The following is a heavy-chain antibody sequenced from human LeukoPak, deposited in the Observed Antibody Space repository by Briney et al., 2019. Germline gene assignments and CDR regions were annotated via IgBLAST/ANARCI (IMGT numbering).Heavy chain of an antibody. D-gene: IGHD4-17*01. V-gene: IGHV3-33*01. CDR1: GFTFSSYG. CDR2: IWYDGSNK. Sequence: GGSLRLSCAASGFTFSSYGMHWVRQAPGKGLEWVAVIWYDGSNKYYADSVKGRFTISRDDSKNTLYLQMNSLRLEDTAVFYCARESAVTLADYGFDVWGQGTTVIVSS. CDR3: ARESAVTLADYGFDV. J-gene: IGHJ6*02.